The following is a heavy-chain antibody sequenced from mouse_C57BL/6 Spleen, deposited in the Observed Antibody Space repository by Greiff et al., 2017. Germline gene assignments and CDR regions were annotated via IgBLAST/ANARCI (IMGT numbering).Heavy chain of an antibody. Sequence: EVKLMESGGGLVKPGGSLKLSCAASGFTFSSYAMSWVRQTPEKRLEWVATISDGGSYTYYPDNVKGRFTISRDNAKNNLYLQLSHLKSKATALSYCARARNYAMDYWGQGTSVTVSS. J-gene: IGHJ4*01. CDR1: GFTFSSYA. CDR3: ARARNYAMDY. CDR2: ISDGGSYT. V-gene: IGHV5-4*03.